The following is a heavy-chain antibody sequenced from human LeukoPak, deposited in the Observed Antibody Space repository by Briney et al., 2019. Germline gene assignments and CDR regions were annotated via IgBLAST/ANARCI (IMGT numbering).Heavy chain of an antibody. CDR3: ARDGPFDY. CDR2: IYYSGRT. CDR1: GGSISSYY. V-gene: IGHV4-59*12. Sequence: SETLSLTCSVSGGSISSYYWSWIRQSPGKGLEWIGYIYYSGRTRYNPSLKSRVTISVDTSKNQFSLKLSSVTAADTAVYYCARDGPFDYWGQGTLVTVSS. J-gene: IGHJ4*02.